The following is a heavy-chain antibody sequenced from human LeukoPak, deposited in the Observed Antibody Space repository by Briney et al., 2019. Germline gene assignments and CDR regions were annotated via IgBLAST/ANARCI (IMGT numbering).Heavy chain of an antibody. D-gene: IGHD6-13*01. CDR1: GFTFDDYA. V-gene: IGHV3-9*01. CDR3: ARDRQQLTWGY. CDR2: ISWNSGSI. Sequence: PGGSLRLSCAASGFTFDDYAMHWVRQAPGKGLEWVSGISWNSGSIGYADSVKGRFTISRDNAKNSLYLQMNSLRAEDTAVYYCARDRQQLTWGYWGQGTLVTVSS. J-gene: IGHJ4*02.